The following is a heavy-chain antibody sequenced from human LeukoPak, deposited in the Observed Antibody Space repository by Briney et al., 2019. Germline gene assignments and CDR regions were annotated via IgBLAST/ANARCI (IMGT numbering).Heavy chain of an antibody. J-gene: IGHJ4*02. CDR2: INHSGST. D-gene: IGHD4-23*01. V-gene: IGHV4-34*01. CDR3: ARARIKTVGGKRRGYYFDY. CDR1: GGSFSGYY. Sequence: IPSETLSLTCAVYGGSFSGYYWSWIRQPPGKGLEWIGEINHSGSTNYNPSLKSRVTISVDTSKNQFSLKLSSVTAADTAVYYCARARIKTVGGKRRGYYFDYWGQGTLVTVSS.